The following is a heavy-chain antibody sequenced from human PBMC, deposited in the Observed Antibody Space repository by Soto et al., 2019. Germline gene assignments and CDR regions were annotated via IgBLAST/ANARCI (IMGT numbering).Heavy chain of an antibody. Sequence: QVQLQESGPGLVKPSGTLSLTCAVSGGSISSSNWWSWVRQPPGKGLEWIGEIYHSGSTNYNPSLKSRVTISVDKSKNQFSLKLSSVTAADTAVYYCARGPRLGYCSSISCQSLDYWGQGTLVTVSS. CDR1: GGSISSSNW. J-gene: IGHJ4*02. CDR2: IYHSGST. CDR3: ARGPRLGYCSSISCQSLDY. D-gene: IGHD2-2*01. V-gene: IGHV4-4*02.